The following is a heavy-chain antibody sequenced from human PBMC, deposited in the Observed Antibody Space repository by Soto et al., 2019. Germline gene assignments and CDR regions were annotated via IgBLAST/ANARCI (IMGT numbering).Heavy chain of an antibody. Sequence: EVQLLESGGGLVQPGGSLRLSCAASGFTFSSYAMSWVRQAPGKGLEWVSAISGSGGSTYYADSVKGRFTISRDNSKDTLYLQMNSLRAEETAVYYCAKDLDIVVVPAAMGSNWFDPWGQGTLVTVSS. J-gene: IGHJ5*02. D-gene: IGHD2-2*03. CDR3: AKDLDIVVVPAAMGSNWFDP. CDR2: ISGSGGST. CDR1: GFTFSSYA. V-gene: IGHV3-23*01.